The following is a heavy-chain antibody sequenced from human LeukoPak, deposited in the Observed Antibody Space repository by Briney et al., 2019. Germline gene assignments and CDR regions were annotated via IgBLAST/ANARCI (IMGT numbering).Heavy chain of an antibody. D-gene: IGHD6-13*01. CDR1: GYIFTSYF. CDR3: AKALSSPVPFDY. Sequence: GASVKVSCKASGYIFTSYFMHWVRQAPGQGLEWMGWINPNSGGTNYAQKFQGRVTMTRDTSISTAYMELSRLRSDDTAVYYCAKALSSPVPFDYWGQGTLVTVSS. CDR2: INPNSGGT. J-gene: IGHJ4*02. V-gene: IGHV1-2*02.